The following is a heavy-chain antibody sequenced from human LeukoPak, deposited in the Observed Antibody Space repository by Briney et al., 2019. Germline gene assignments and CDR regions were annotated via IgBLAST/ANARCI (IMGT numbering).Heavy chain of an antibody. CDR2: IYYTGST. V-gene: IGHV4-59*01. D-gene: IGHD3-22*01. CDR3: ARSSEGRYYYDSSGFSYYYYYMDV. CDR1: GDSISSDY. J-gene: IGHJ6*03. Sequence: SETLSLTCAVSGDSISSDYWSWVRQPPGKGLEWIGYIYYTGSTNYNPSLRSRVTISVDTSKNQFSLKLSSVTAADTAVYYCARSSEGRYYYDSSGFSYYYYYMDVWGKGTTVTISS.